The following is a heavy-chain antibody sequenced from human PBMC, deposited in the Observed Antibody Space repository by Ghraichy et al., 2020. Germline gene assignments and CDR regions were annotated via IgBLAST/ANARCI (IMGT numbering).Heavy chain of an antibody. CDR3: ARGGSLGVYGTSYWYFDV. CDR2: IYYSGST. V-gene: IGHV4-31*11. D-gene: IGHD2-8*02. Sequence: SETLSLTCAVSGGSISNGGYYWTWIRQLPGKGLEWIGYIYYSGSTYYNPSLKSRVTISLDTSKSQFSLKLSSVTAADTAIYYCARGGSLGVYGTSYWYFDVWGRGSLVTVSS. J-gene: IGHJ2*01. CDR1: GGSISNGGYY.